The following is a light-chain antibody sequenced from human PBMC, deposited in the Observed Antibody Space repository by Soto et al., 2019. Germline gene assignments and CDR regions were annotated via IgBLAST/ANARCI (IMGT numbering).Light chain of an antibody. CDR3: QQYNNWPPN. Sequence: EIVLTQSPGTLSLSPGERATLSCRASQSVSSSYLAWYQQKPGQAPRLLIYGASSRATGIPDRFSGSGSGTDFTLTISRLEPEDDAVYYCQQYNNWPPNFGQGTRLEIK. J-gene: IGKJ5*01. V-gene: IGKV3-20*01. CDR2: GAS. CDR1: QSVSSSY.